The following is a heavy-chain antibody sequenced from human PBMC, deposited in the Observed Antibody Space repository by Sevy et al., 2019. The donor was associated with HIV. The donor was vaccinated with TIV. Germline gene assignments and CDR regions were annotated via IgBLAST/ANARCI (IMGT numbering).Heavy chain of an antibody. J-gene: IGHJ4*02. Sequence: GGSLRLSCAASGFTFSDYGMHWVRQAPGKGLEWVEVIWSDGSNKYYGDSVKGRFTIPRDSSKNTLFLQMNSLRVDDTAVYYSAREEGSGTTTSFDYWGQGALVTVSS. D-gene: IGHD1-7*01. CDR2: IWSDGSNK. CDR1: GFTFSDYG. V-gene: IGHV3-33*01. CDR3: AREEGSGTTTSFDY.